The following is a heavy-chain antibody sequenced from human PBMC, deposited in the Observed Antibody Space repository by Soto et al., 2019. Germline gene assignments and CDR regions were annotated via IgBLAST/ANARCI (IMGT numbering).Heavy chain of an antibody. CDR3: ARDAGSESYLAY. J-gene: IGHJ4*02. V-gene: IGHV1-18*01. Sequence: QVQLVQSGGEVKKPGASVKVSWKPSGYTFTNYVISWVRQAPGQGLEWMGWISAFNGHTKYAQKFQGRVTLTTDTSTSTAYMELRSLIYDDTAVYYCARDAGSESYLAYWGQGTLVTVSS. CDR1: GYTFTNYV. D-gene: IGHD1-26*01. CDR2: ISAFNGHT.